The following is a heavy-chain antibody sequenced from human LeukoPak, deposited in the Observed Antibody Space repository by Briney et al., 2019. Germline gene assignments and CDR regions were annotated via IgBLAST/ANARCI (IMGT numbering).Heavy chain of an antibody. CDR2: INPNSGAT. V-gene: IGHV1-2*04. D-gene: IGHD6-13*01. J-gene: IGHJ2*01. Sequence: WASVKVSCKASGYTFTGYYIHWVRQAPGQGLEWMGWINPNSGATNYAQKFQGWVTMTRDTSISTAYMELSRLRSDDTAVYYCASVIAAAGTRNWYFDLWGRGTLVTVSS. CDR1: GYTFTGYY. CDR3: ASVIAAAGTRNWYFDL.